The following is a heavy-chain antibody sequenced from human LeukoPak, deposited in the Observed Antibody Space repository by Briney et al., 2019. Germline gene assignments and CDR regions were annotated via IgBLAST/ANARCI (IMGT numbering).Heavy chain of an antibody. Sequence: GASVKVSCKASGYTFTSYYMHWVRQAPGQGLEWMGIINPSGGSTSYAQKFQGRVTMTRDMSTSTVYMELSSLRSEDTAVYYCARDSIAARPPLLGGGEDYYYYMDVWGKGTTVTVSS. CDR3: ARDSIAARPPLLGGGEDYYYYMDV. CDR1: GYTFTSYY. V-gene: IGHV1-46*01. CDR2: INPSGGST. D-gene: IGHD6-6*01. J-gene: IGHJ6*03.